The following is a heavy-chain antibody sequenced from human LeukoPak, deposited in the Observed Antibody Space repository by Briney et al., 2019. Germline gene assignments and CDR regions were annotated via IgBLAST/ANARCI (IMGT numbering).Heavy chain of an antibody. Sequence: GGSLRLSCAASGFTFSNYAIHCVRQAPGKGLEWVAVIAYDGSSTVYADSVKGRFTISRDNSKNTLYLQMNSLRTEDTAVYYCAKNGRSSWQWGQGTLVTVSS. J-gene: IGHJ4*02. D-gene: IGHD6-13*01. CDR1: GFTFSNYA. CDR3: AKNGRSSWQ. V-gene: IGHV3-30*04. CDR2: IAYDGSST.